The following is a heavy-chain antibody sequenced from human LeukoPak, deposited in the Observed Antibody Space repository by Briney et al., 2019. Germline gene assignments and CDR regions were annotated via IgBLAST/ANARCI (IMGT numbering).Heavy chain of an antibody. V-gene: IGHV3-30-3*01. CDR3: ARDHSGYDTLHFDY. CDR2: ISYDGSNK. J-gene: IGHJ4*02. CDR1: GFTFSSYA. Sequence: GGSLRLSCAVSGFTFSSYAMHWVRQAPGKGLEWVAVISYDGSNKYYADSVKGRFTISRDNSKNTLYLQMNSLRAEDTAVYYCARDHSGYDTLHFDYWGQGTLVTVSS. D-gene: IGHD5-12*01.